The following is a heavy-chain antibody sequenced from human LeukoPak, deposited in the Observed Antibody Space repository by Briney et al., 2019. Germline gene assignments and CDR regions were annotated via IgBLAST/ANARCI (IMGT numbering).Heavy chain of an antibody. CDR2: IYYSGST. D-gene: IGHD3-22*01. CDR3: ARGAMIIAFDI. J-gene: IGHJ3*02. CDR1: GGSISSSSYY. V-gene: IGHV4-39*07. Sequence: SETLSLTCTVSGGSISSSSYYWGWIRQPPGNGLEWIGSIYYSGSTYYNPSLKSRVTISVDTSKNQFSLKLSSVTAADTAVYYCARGAMIIAFDIWGQGTMVTVSS.